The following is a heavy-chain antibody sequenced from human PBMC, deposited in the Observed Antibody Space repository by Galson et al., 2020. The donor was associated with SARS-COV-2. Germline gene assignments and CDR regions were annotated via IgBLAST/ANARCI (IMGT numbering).Heavy chain of an antibody. J-gene: IGHJ3*02. Sequence: SETLSLTCAVYGGSFSGYHWSWIRQPPGKGLEWIGEINHSGSTNYNPTLKSRVTISVDTSKNQFSLKLSSVTAADTAVYYCARGQEHFIIWFGVSDAFDIWGQGTMVTVSS. CDR1: GGSFSGYH. V-gene: IGHV4-34*01. D-gene: IGHD3-10*01. CDR3: ARGQEHFIIWFGVSDAFDI. CDR2: INHSGST.